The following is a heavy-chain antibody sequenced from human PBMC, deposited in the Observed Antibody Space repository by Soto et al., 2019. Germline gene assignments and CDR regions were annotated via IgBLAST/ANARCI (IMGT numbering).Heavy chain of an antibody. CDR1: GFTFSSYA. D-gene: IGHD2-8*01. CDR3: AKTPFXCTNGVCYPYYFDD. CDR2: ISGSGGST. Sequence: GGSLRLSCAVSGFTFSSYAMSWVRQAPGKGLEWVSAISGSGGSTYYADSVKGRFTISRDNSKNTLYLQMNSLRAEDTAVYYCAKTPFXCTNGVCYPYYFDDWGQATLVTVSS. J-gene: IGHJ4*02. V-gene: IGHV3-23*01.